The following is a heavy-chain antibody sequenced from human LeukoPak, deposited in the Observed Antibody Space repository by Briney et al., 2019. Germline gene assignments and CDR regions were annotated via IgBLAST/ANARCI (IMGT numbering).Heavy chain of an antibody. CDR3: ARHRYSYAAYYFDY. D-gene: IGHD5-18*01. Sequence: PSETLSLTCTVSGDSINNYYWSWIRQSLGKGLEWIGCISDSGGSDYNPSLESRVTISIDTSKNQVSLKLSSVTAADTALFYCARHRYSYAAYYFDYWGQGTLVTVSS. V-gene: IGHV4-59*08. CDR1: GDSINNYY. J-gene: IGHJ4*02. CDR2: ISDSGGS.